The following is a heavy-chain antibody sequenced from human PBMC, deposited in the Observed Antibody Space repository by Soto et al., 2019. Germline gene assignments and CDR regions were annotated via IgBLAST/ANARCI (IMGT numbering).Heavy chain of an antibody. CDR3: SSHRWLQTKFGV. V-gene: IGHV5-10-1*01. D-gene: IGHD5-12*01. CDR2: IDPSDSFT. Sequence: PGESLNISCKGSGYSFTSYWTSWVRQMPGKGLEWMGRIDPSDSFTNYSPSFQGHVTISADKSISTAYLQWSSLKASDTAMYYFSSHRWLQTKFGVWGQGTLVTVAS. J-gene: IGHJ4*02. CDR1: GYSFTSYW.